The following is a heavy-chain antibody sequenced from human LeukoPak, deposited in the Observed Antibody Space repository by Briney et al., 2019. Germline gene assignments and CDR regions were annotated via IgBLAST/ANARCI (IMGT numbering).Heavy chain of an antibody. Sequence: GGSLKLSCAASGFTFSSYWMSWVRQAPGKGLERVANIKQDGSEKYYVDSVKGRFTISRDNAKNSLYLQMNSLRAEDTAVYYCARDGRIAARPYCYYYGMDVWGQGTTVTVSS. J-gene: IGHJ6*02. CDR2: IKQDGSEK. CDR3: ARDGRIAARPYCYYYGMDV. D-gene: IGHD6-6*01. V-gene: IGHV3-7*01. CDR1: GFTFSSYW.